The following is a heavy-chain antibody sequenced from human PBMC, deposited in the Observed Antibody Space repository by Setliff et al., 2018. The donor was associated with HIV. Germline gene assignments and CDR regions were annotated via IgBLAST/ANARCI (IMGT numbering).Heavy chain of an antibody. CDR3: ARAISAAGIAPFDF. J-gene: IGHJ4*02. CDR2: IYFSGTT. D-gene: IGHD6-13*01. Sequence: PSETLSLTCTVSGASISSHYWSWIRQPPGKGLEWIGYIYFSGTTNYNPSLKSRVTISVDTSKNQFSLNLNSVTAADTAVYYCARAISAAGIAPFDFWGQGTRVTVSS. V-gene: IGHV4-59*11. CDR1: GASISSHY.